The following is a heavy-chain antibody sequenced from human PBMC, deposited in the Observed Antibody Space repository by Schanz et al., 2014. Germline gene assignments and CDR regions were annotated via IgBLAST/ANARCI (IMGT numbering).Heavy chain of an antibody. CDR2: IRYDGRNK. J-gene: IGHJ4*02. D-gene: IGHD2-15*01. Sequence: QAQLVESGGGVVQPGRSLRLSCVASGFTFISYDIHWVRQAPGKGLEWVAVIRYDGRNKNFVESVKGRFTISRDNSNNTVYLQMSSLRAEDTAVYYCVKDDRGDVVVVAANYWGQGAQVIVSS. V-gene: IGHV3-33*06. CDR1: GFTFISYD. CDR3: VKDDRGDVVVVAANY.